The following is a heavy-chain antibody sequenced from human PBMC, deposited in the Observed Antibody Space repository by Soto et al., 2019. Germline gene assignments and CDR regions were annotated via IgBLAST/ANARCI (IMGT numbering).Heavy chain of an antibody. D-gene: IGHD2-8*01. J-gene: IGHJ4*02. CDR3: AKDRQPDGLWPFDH. CDR1: GFTFSTYA. V-gene: IGHV3-23*01. CDR2: IYGNGGGI. Sequence: GGSLRLSCAASGFTFSTYAMNWVRQAPGKGLEWVSGIYGNGGGISYGDSVKGRFTISRDNSNNMLYLQMHSLRVEDTAIYYCAKDRQPDGLWPFDHWGQGTLVTVSS.